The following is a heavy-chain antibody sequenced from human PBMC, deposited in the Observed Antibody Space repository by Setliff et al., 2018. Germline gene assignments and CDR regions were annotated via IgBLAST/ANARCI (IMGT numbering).Heavy chain of an antibody. J-gene: IGHJ3*02. CDR3: ARSMGDYGDYIEDAFDI. V-gene: IGHV4-31*03. D-gene: IGHD4-17*01. CDR2: IYNNGNT. CDR1: GGSISSGTYY. Sequence: SETLSLTCTVSGGSISSGTYYWNWVRQHPGEGLEWIGNIYNNGNTHYNPSLKSRVTISVDTSKNQLSLKLSSVTAADTAVYYCARSMGDYGDYIEDAFDIWGQGAMVTVSS.